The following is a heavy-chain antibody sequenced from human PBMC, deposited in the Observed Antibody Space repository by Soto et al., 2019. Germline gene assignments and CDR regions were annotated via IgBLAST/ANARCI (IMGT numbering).Heavy chain of an antibody. J-gene: IGHJ4*02. CDR1: GDSMRGYHFY. CDR2: AYFSGGNT. D-gene: IGHD6-25*01. CDR3: AYGSSSAWIDY. V-gene: IGHV4-39*01. Sequence: SETLSLTCSVSGDSMRGYHFYWGWIRQAPGKGLEWIGSAYFSGGNTYYSPSLKSRVSISVDTSENEFSLRLTSLTAADTAVYFCAYGSSSAWIDYWGQGTLVTVSS.